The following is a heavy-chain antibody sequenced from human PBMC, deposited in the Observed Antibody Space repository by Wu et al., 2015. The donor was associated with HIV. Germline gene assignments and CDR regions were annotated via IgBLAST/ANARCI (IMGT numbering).Heavy chain of an antibody. V-gene: IGHV1-69*14. J-gene: IGHJ6*03. Sequence: QVQLVQSGAEVKKPGSSVKVSCKASGGTFTKYAISWVRQAPGQGLEWMGGIIPFLGATNYAQKFQGKVTFTADKSTSTAYMQLTGLRSEDTAVYYCACWGSDYYYYYMDVWGKGTTVTVSS. CDR1: GGTFTKYA. CDR2: IIPFLGAT. CDR3: ACWGSDYYYYYMDV. D-gene: IGHD3-16*01.